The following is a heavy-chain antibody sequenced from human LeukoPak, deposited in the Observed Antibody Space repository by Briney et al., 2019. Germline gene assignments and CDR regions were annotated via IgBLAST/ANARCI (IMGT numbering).Heavy chain of an antibody. J-gene: IGHJ5*02. V-gene: IGHV4-34*01. D-gene: IGHD2-2*01. CDR1: GGSFSGYY. Sequence: SETLSLTCAVYGGSFSGYYWSWIRQPPGKGLEWIGEINHSGSTNYNPSLKSRVTISVDTSKNQFSLKLSSVTAADTAVYYCARDPFGSREYNWFDPWGQGTLVTVSS. CDR2: INHSGST. CDR3: ARDPFGSREYNWFDP.